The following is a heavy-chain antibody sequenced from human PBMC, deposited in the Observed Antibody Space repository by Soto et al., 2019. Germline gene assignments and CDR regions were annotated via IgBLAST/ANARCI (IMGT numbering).Heavy chain of an antibody. Sequence: SETLSLTCTVSGGSISSSSYYWGWIRQPPGKGLEWIGSIYYSGSTYYNPSLKSRVTISVDTSKNQFSLKLSSVTAADTAVYYCARVIKEQSSGRSGSYRYYMDVWGQGTTVTVSS. D-gene: IGHD3-10*01. CDR2: IYYSGST. V-gene: IGHV4-39*01. J-gene: IGHJ6*03. CDR3: ARVIKEQSSGRSGSYRYYMDV. CDR1: GGSISSSSYY.